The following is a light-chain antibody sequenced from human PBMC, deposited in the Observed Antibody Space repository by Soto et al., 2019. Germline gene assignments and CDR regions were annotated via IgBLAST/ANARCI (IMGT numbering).Light chain of an antibody. CDR3: QQFNNWPHT. J-gene: IGKJ2*01. Sequence: EIVLTQSPATLSVSPGERATLSCRASQSVNQKLGWYQQKPGQAPRLLIYVASYRATGIQARFSGSGSGTEYTLTISNLQAEDFAVHYCQQFNNWPHTFGQGTRLEIK. CDR1: QSVNQK. CDR2: VAS. V-gene: IGKV3-15*01.